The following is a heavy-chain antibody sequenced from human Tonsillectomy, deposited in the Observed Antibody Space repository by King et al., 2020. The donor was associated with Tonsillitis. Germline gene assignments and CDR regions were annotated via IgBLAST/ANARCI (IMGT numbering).Heavy chain of an antibody. CDR3: AKEYYGILTGYYASPFDY. Sequence: AMSWVRQAPGKGLEWVSAISGSGGSIYYADSVKCRFPISRDNSMNTLYLQVTSLRAEDTAVYYCAKEYYGILTGYYASPFDYWGQVTLVTVSS. CDR1: A. V-gene: IGHV3-23*01. CDR2: ISGSGGSI. J-gene: IGHJ4*02. D-gene: IGHD3-9*01.